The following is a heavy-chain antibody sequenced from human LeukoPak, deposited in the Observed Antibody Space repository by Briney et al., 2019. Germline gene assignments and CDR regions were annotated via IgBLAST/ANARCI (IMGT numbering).Heavy chain of an antibody. CDR3: ARGHGSYYYYMDV. V-gene: IGHV1-2*02. Sequence: ASVKVSCKASGYTFTDYYMHWVRQAPGQGLEWMGWINSNSGGTDYAQKFQGRVTMTRDTSTSTAYMELSRLRSDDTAVYHCARGHGSYYYYMDVWGKGTTVTVSS. J-gene: IGHJ6*03. CDR1: GYTFTDYY. D-gene: IGHD3-10*01. CDR2: INSNSGGT.